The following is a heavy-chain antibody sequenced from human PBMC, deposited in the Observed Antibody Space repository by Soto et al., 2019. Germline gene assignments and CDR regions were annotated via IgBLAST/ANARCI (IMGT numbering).Heavy chain of an antibody. V-gene: IGHV1-58*01. D-gene: IGHD3-22*01. J-gene: IGHJ5*02. CDR1: GFTFTSSA. Sequence: SVKVSCKASGFTFTSSAVHWVRQARGQRLEWIGWIVVGGGNTNYAQKFQERVTITRDMSTSTAYMELSSLRSEDTAVYYRAAQERYYYDSSGPWGQGTLVTVSS. CDR3: AAQERYYYDSSGP. CDR2: IVVGGGNT.